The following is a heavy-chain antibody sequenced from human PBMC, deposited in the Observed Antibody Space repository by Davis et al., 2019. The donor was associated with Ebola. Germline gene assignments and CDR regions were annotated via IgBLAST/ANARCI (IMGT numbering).Heavy chain of an antibody. V-gene: IGHV1-69*13. CDR3: ARAEGSSQPFDY. Sequence: SVKVSCKASGGTFSSYAISWVRQAPGQGLEWMGWISAYNGDTNYAQKLQGRVTITADESTSTAYMELSSLRSEDTAVYYCARAEGSSQPFDYWGQGTLVTVSS. D-gene: IGHD2-2*01. CDR1: GGTFSSYA. J-gene: IGHJ4*02. CDR2: ISAYNGDT.